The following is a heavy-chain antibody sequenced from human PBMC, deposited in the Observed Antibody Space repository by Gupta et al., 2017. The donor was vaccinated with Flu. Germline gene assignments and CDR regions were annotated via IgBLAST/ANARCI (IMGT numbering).Heavy chain of an antibody. V-gene: IGHV3-30*18. J-gene: IGHJ4*02. D-gene: IGHD6-19*01. CDR3: AKDQYSGGRAVAGTACDY. CDR1: GFPFSSYG. Sequence: QVQLVESGGGVVQPGRSLRLSCAASGFPFSSYGMHWVRQAPGKGLEWVAVISYDGSNKYDADSVKGRVTISRDNSKNTLDRQMTSLRAEETAVYDCAKDQYSGGRAVAGTACDYGGQGTMVTVSS. CDR2: ISYDGSNK.